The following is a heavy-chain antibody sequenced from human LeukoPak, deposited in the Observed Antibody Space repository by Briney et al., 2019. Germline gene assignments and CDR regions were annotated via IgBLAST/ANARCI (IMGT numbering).Heavy chain of an antibody. CDR3: ATEGSFDY. J-gene: IGHJ4*02. CDR1: GFTFSGSA. Sequence: GGSLRLSCAASGFTFSGSAMHWVRQASGKGLEWVGRIRSKANSYATAYAASVKGRFTISRDNSKNTLYLQMNSLRAEDAAVYYCATEGSFDYWGQGTLVTVSS. D-gene: IGHD2-21*02. CDR2: IRSKANSYAT. V-gene: IGHV3-73*01.